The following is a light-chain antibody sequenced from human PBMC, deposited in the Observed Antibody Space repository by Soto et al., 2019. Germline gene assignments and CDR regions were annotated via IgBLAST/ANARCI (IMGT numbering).Light chain of an antibody. CDR2: LGS. CDR1: QSLLHSNGYNY. Sequence: DFVMTQSPLSLPVTPGAPASISCRSSQSLLHSNGYNYLDWYLQKPGQSPRLLIYLGSNRASGVPDRFSGSGSGTDFTLKISRVEAEDVGVYYCMQALQTPLTFGGGTKVEIK. J-gene: IGKJ4*01. CDR3: MQALQTPLT. V-gene: IGKV2-28*01.